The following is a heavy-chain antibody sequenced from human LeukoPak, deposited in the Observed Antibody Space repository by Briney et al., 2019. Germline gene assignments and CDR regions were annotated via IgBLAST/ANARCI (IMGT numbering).Heavy chain of an antibody. CDR1: GFTFSSYA. D-gene: IGHD2-2*01. V-gene: IGHV3-23*01. CDR3: AKDISGYCSSTSCSI. Sequence: SGGSLRLSCAASGFTFSSYAMSWVRQAPGKGLEWVSAISGSGGSTYYADSVKGRFTISRHNSKNTLYLQMNSLRAEDTAVYYCAKDISGYCSSTSCSIWGQGTLVTVSS. J-gene: IGHJ4*02. CDR2: ISGSGGST.